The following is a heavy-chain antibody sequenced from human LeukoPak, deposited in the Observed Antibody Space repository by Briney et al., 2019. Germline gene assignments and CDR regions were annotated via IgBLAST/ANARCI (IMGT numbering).Heavy chain of an antibody. CDR3: ARGGRRFDS. CDR1: GFIFSLYS. V-gene: IGHV3-21*01. CDR2: ISSGSDYI. Sequence: GGSLRLSCAASGFIFSLYSMNWVRQAPGKGLEWVSSISSGSDYIFYGDSLKGRFSISRDNAKNSLYLQMNSLRAEDTAVYYCARGGRRFDSWGQGTLVSVSS. J-gene: IGHJ5*01. D-gene: IGHD2-15*01.